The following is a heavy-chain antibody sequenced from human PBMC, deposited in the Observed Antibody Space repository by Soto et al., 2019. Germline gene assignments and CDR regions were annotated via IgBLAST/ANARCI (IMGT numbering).Heavy chain of an antibody. CDR1: GFTFSSYG. V-gene: IGHV3-33*01. Sequence: PGGSLRLSCAASGFTFSSYGMHWVRQAPGKGLEWVAVIWYDGSNKYYADSVKGRFTISRDNSKNTLYLQMNSLRAEDTAVYYCARNARGVSYYYGMDVWGQGTTVTVSS. J-gene: IGHJ6*02. CDR3: ARNARGVSYYYGMDV. D-gene: IGHD3-10*01. CDR2: IWYDGSNK.